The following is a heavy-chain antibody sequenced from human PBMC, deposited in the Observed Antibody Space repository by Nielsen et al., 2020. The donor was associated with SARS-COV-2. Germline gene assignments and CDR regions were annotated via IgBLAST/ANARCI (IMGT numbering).Heavy chain of an antibody. J-gene: IGHJ3*02. CDR3: ARELYNVVPQAFDI. CDR1: EFTFTGYG. V-gene: IGHV3-48*01. Sequence: GESLKISCAASEFTFTGYGMNWVRQAPGKGLEWVSYISSSGGTIYYADSVKGRFTISRDNAKNSLYLQMNSLRAEDTAVYYCARELYNVVPQAFDIWGQGTMVTVSS. D-gene: IGHD2-21*01. CDR2: ISSSGGTI.